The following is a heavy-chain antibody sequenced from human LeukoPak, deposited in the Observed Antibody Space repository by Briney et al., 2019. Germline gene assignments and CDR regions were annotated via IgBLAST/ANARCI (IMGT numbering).Heavy chain of an antibody. D-gene: IGHD3-3*01. CDR3: AKDTGGGRITVFGVVIGVDY. V-gene: IGHV3-30-3*01. CDR2: ISSDGNNQ. CDR1: GFTFSSFA. J-gene: IGHJ4*02. Sequence: GGSLRLSRAASGFTFSSFAMPWVRQAPGKGLEWVALISSDGNNQYYADSVRGRFTISRDNSKNTLYLQVNSLRTEDTAVYFCAKDTGGGRITVFGVVIGVDYWGQGTLVTVSS.